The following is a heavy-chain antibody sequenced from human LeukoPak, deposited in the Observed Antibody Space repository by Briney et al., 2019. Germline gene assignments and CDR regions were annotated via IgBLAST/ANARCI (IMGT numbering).Heavy chain of an antibody. CDR2: FDPEDCET. V-gene: IGHV1-24*01. CDR1: GYTLTELS. J-gene: IGHJ6*03. Sequence: ASVKVSCKVSGYTLTELSMHWVRQAPGKGLEWTGGFDPEDCETIYAQKFQGRVTMTEDTSTDTAYMELSSLRSEDTAMYYCATSSSYLRYYYYYMDVWGKGTTVTVSS. CDR3: ATSSSYLRYYYYYMDV. D-gene: IGHD3-22*01.